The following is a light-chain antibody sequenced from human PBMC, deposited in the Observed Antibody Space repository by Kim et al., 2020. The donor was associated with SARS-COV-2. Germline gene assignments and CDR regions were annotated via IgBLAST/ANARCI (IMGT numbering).Light chain of an antibody. CDR1: QSDNGH. CDR3: QQRSDRPPANS. V-gene: IGKV3-11*01. Sequence: SAAARATLACRTRQSDNGHLAWFQHKPGQAHRLRLYHACISATGIATRFRGSGSGTDSALTISGLGPEYVAVYDCQQRSDRPPANSFGQGTKLEI. J-gene: IGKJ2*03. CDR2: HAC.